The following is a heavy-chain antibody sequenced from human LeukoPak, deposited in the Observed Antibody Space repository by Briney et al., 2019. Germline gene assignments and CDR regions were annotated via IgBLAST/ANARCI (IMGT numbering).Heavy chain of an antibody. D-gene: IGHD1-26*01. CDR2: IYYSGST. CDR3: ASLRERSYYARGFDY. Sequence: PSETLSLTCTVSGGSIRSSSYCWGWIRQPPGKGLEWIGSIYYSGSTYYNPSLKSRVTISVDTSKNQFSLKLSSVTAADTAVYYCASLRERSYYARGFDYWGQGTLVTVSS. J-gene: IGHJ4*02. CDR1: GGSIRSSSYC. V-gene: IGHV4-39*01.